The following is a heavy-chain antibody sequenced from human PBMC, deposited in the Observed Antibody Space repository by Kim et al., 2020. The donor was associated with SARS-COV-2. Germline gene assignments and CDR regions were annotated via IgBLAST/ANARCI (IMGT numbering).Heavy chain of an antibody. D-gene: IGHD3-22*01. Sequence: GGSLRLSCAASGFTFSSYAMSWVRQAPGKGLEWVSAISGSGGSTYYADSVKGRFTISRDNSKNTLYLQMNSLRAEDTAVYYCAKTPGMIVVVSSWFDPWGQGTLVTVSS. CDR2: ISGSGGST. CDR1: GFTFSSYA. CDR3: AKTPGMIVVVSSWFDP. V-gene: IGHV3-23*01. J-gene: IGHJ5*02.